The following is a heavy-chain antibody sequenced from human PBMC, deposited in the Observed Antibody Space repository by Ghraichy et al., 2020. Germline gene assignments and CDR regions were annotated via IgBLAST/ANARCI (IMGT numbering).Heavy chain of an antibody. J-gene: IGHJ4*02. CDR1: GYTFTGYY. D-gene: IGHD5-12*01. CDR2: INPNSGGT. Sequence: ASVKVSCKASGYTFTGYYMHWVRQAPGQGLEWMGWINPNSGGTNYAQKFQGRVTMTRDTSISTAYMELSRLRSDDTAVYYCARERSGYSGYDSLPKCYFDYWGQGTLVTVSS. V-gene: IGHV1-2*02. CDR3: ARERSGYSGYDSLPKCYFDY.